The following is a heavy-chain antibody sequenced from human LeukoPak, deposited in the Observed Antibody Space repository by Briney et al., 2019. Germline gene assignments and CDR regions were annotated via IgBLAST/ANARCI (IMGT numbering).Heavy chain of an antibody. D-gene: IGHD6-13*01. Sequence: SVKVSCKASGFTFTISAVQWVRQARGQRLEWIGWIVVGSGNTNYAQKFQERVTITRDMSTSTAYMELSSLRSEDTAVYYCAAGGQQLPYYYMDVWGKGTTVTVSS. CDR3: AAGGQQLPYYYMDV. CDR2: IVVGSGNT. CDR1: GFTFTISA. V-gene: IGHV1-58*01. J-gene: IGHJ6*03.